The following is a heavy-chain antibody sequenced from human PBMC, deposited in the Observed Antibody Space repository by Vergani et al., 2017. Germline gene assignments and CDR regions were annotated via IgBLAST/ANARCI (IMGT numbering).Heavy chain of an antibody. D-gene: IGHD2-15*01. Sequence: QVQLQESGPGLVKPSETLSLTCTVSGGSISSYYWSWIRQPPGKGLEWIGYIYYSGSTNYNPSLKSRVTISVDTSKNQFSLKLSSVTAADTAVYYCARGVGKDVVVVAAEPFDYWGQGTLVTVSS. CDR1: GGSISSYY. CDR2: IYYSGST. J-gene: IGHJ4*02. CDR3: ARGVGKDVVVVAAEPFDY. V-gene: IGHV4-59*12.